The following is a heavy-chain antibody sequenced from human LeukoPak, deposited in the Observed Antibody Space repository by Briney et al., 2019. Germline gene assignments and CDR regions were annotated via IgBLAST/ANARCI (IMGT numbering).Heavy chain of an antibody. CDR1: GGTFSSYA. Sequence: SVKVSCKASGGTFSSYAISWVRQAPGQGLEWMGGIIPIFGTANYAQKFQGRVTITADESTSTAYMELSSLRSEDTAVYYCARELVDSSSSSTYYYYYGMDVWGQGTTVTDSS. CDR3: ARELVDSSSSSTYYYYYGMDV. V-gene: IGHV1-69*01. J-gene: IGHJ6*02. D-gene: IGHD6-6*01. CDR2: IIPIFGTA.